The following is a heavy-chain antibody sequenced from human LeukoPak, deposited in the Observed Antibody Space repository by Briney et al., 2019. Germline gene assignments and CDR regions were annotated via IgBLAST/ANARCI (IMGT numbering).Heavy chain of an antibody. Sequence: GSLRLSCAASGFTFSNYGMHWVRQAPGKGLEWVAVIWYDGSKTYYADSVKGRFTISRDNSKNTLYLQMSGLRAEDTAVYYCARDRYYGSENYYYYYYMDVWGKGTTVTVSS. CDR2: IWYDGSKT. D-gene: IGHD3-10*01. V-gene: IGHV3-33*01. CDR3: ARDRYYGSENYYYYYYMDV. J-gene: IGHJ6*03. CDR1: GFTFSNYG.